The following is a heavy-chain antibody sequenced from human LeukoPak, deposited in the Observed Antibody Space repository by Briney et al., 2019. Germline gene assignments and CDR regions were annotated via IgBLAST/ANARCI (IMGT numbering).Heavy chain of an antibody. Sequence: PSETLSLTCTVSGGSISSYYWSWIRQPPGKGLEWIAYIYYSGSTNFNPSLKSRVTISVDTSKNQFSLKLSSVTAADTAVYYCARAVAGYVGNFDYWGQGTLVTVSS. D-gene: IGHD6-19*01. V-gene: IGHV4-59*01. CDR3: ARAVAGYVGNFDY. CDR2: IYYSGST. CDR1: GGSISSYY. J-gene: IGHJ4*02.